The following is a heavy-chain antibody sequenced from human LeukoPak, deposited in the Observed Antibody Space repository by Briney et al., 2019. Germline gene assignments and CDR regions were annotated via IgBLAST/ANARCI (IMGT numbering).Heavy chain of an antibody. D-gene: IGHD1-1*01. CDR1: ELTFSHFW. J-gene: IGHJ4*02. Sequence: GGSLRLSCAASELTFSHFWMNWVRQAPGKGLEWVANIKQDGSKIHYADSVEGRFTISRDNAKNSLYLQMNSLRAEDTAVYYCVGGNLYWSDVGDYWGQGVLVTVSS. CDR2: IKQDGSKI. V-gene: IGHV3-7*03. CDR3: VGGNLYWSDVGDY.